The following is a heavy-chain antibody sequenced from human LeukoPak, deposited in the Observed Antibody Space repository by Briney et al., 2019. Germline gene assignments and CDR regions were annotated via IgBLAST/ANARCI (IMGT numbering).Heavy chain of an antibody. D-gene: IGHD6-13*01. V-gene: IGHV3-30*04. CDR2: ISYDGSNK. CDR3: ARDGPSIAAAGSFDY. CDR1: GFTFSSYA. Sequence: GGSLRLSCAASGFTFSSYAMHWVRQAPGKGLEWVAVISYDGSNKYYADSVKGRFTISRDNSKNTLYLQMNSLRAEDTAVYYCARDGPSIAAAGSFDYWGQGTLVTYSS. J-gene: IGHJ4*02.